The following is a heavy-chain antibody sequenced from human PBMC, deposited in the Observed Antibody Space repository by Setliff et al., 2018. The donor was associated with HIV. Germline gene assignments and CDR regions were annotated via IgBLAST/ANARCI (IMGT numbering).Heavy chain of an antibody. CDR1: GGPSSTHA. CDR2: IISILGIT. Sequence: SVKVSCKASGGPSSTHAMNWVRQAPGQGLEWMGQIISILGITNYAQKFQGRVTLTADEPTSTMYMELSSLTSDDTAVYYCAGPRGDEAFDVWGQGTMVTVSS. V-gene: IGHV1-69*10. J-gene: IGHJ3*01. CDR3: AGPRGDEAFDV.